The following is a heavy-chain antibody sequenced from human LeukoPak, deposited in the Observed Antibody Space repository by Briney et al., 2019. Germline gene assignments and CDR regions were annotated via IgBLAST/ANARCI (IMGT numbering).Heavy chain of an antibody. CDR2: ISGYNGNT. J-gene: IGHJ2*01. D-gene: IGHD5-12*01. V-gene: IGHV1-18*04. Sequence: GASVKVSCKASGYTFINYGLSWVRQAPGQGLEWMGWISGYNGNTNYLQRFQGRVTMTTDTSTNTVYMELRSLRSDDTAVYYCARLSTNSRVGGYDPQWYFDLWGRGTQVTVSS. CDR1: GYTFINYG. CDR3: ARLSTNSRVGGYDPQWYFDL.